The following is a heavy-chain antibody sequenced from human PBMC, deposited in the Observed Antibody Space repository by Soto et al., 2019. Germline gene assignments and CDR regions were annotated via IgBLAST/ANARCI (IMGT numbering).Heavy chain of an antibody. CDR1: GGSISSNSYY. V-gene: IGHV4-39*01. J-gene: IGHJ4*02. CDR3: PRHAAYDSVWGKSDGSDY. D-gene: IGHD3-16*01. Sequence: QLQLQESGPGLVKPSETLSLACTVSGGSISSNSYYWDWIRQPPGKGLEWIGSMYYSGATYHNPSLHSPVTISVDTSKNQFSLHLSSVTAAATAVYYCPRHAAYDSVWGKSDGSDYWGQGTLVTVSS. CDR2: MYYSGAT.